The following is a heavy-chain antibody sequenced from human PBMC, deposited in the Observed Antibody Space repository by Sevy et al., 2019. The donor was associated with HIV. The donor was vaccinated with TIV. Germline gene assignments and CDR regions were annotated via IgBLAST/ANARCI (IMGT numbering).Heavy chain of an antibody. CDR3: ARPMTTELPYYFDY. J-gene: IGHJ4*02. CDR2: IYPGDSDT. Sequence: GGSLRLSCQGSGYTFTSYWIGWVRQMPGKGLEWMGIIYPGDSDTRYSPSFQGQVTISADKSIATAYLQWSSLKASDTAMYYCARPMTTELPYYFDYWGQGTLVTVSS. V-gene: IGHV5-51*01. CDR1: GYTFTSYW. D-gene: IGHD4-4*01.